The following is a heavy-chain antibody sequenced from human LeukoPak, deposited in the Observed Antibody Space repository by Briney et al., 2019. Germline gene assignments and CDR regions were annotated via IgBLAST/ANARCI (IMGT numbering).Heavy chain of an antibody. V-gene: IGHV4-31*03. Sequence: ASQTLSLTCTVSGGLISSGGYYWSWIRQHPGKGLEWIGYIYYSGSTYYNPSLKSRVTISVDTSKNQFSLKLSSVTAADTAVYYCARAHPYSSGWKYYFDYWGQGTLVTVSS. CDR3: ARAHPYSSGWKYYFDY. CDR1: GGLISSGGYY. CDR2: IYYSGST. J-gene: IGHJ4*02. D-gene: IGHD6-19*01.